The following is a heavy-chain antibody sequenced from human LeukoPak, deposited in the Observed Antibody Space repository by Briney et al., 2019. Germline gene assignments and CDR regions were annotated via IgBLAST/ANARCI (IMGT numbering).Heavy chain of an antibody. CDR3: AKDFYYGSGARSWLIYYFDY. CDR1: GFTFSSYA. V-gene: IGHV3-23*01. Sequence: GGSLRLSCAASGFTFSSYAMSWVRQAPGKGLEWVSAISDSGDITYYADSVKGRFTISRDNSKNTLYLQMNSLRVEDTAVYYCAKDFYYGSGARSWLIYYFDYWGQGTLVTVSS. J-gene: IGHJ4*02. CDR2: ISDSGDIT. D-gene: IGHD3-10*01.